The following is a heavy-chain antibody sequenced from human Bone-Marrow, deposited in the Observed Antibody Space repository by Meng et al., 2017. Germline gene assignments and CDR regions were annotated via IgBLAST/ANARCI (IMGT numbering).Heavy chain of an antibody. CDR1: GGTFRSYA. V-gene: IGHV1-69*13. Sequence: SAKVSCKASGGTFRSYAISWVRQAPGQGLEWMGGIIPIFGTANYAQKFQGRVTITADESTSTAYKEQRSLRSEDTAVYYCARAVHMGGGNSSVYWGQGTLVTVSS. D-gene: IGHD4-23*01. CDR3: ARAVHMGGGNSSVY. J-gene: IGHJ4*02. CDR2: IIPIFGTA.